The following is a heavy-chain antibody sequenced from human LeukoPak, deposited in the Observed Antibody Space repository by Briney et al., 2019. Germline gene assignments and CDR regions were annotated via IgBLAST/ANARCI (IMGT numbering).Heavy chain of an antibody. CDR2: ISGSGGST. J-gene: IGHJ2*01. CDR3: ARGTQYWYFDL. Sequence: GGSLRLSCAASGFTFSSYAMSWVRQAPGKGLEWVSAISGSGGSTYYADSVKGRFTISRDNSKNTLYLQMNSLRAEDTAMFYCARGTQYWYFDLWGRGTLVTVSS. CDR1: GFTFSSYA. V-gene: IGHV3-23*01. D-gene: IGHD2-15*01.